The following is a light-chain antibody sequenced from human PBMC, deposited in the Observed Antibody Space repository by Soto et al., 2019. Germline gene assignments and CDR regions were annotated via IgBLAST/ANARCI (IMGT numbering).Light chain of an antibody. CDR2: STD. V-gene: IGLV1-44*01. Sequence: QSVLTQSPSASGTPGQRVSLSGSGSTSNIETNTVSCYQHVPGTAPKPLIYSTDQRPSAVPGRFSVSKSGTSASLAISGLLSEDDAAYYCATWDDSLNVVFGGGTKLTVL. J-gene: IGLJ2*01. CDR1: TSNIETNT. CDR3: ATWDDSLNVV.